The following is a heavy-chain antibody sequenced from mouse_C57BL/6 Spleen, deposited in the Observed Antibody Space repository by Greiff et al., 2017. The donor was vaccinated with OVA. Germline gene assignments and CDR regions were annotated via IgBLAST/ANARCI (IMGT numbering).Heavy chain of an antibody. J-gene: IGHJ3*01. CDR2: ISYDGSN. CDR3: ARDEWDRAWFAY. CDR1: GYSITSGYY. V-gene: IGHV3-6*01. Sequence: VQLKESGPGLVKPSQSLSLTCSVTGYSITSGYYWNWIRQFPGNKLEWMGYISYDGSNNYNPSLKNRISITRDTSKNQFFLKLNSVTTEDTATYYCARDEWDRAWFAYWGQGTLVTVSA. D-gene: IGHD3-3*01.